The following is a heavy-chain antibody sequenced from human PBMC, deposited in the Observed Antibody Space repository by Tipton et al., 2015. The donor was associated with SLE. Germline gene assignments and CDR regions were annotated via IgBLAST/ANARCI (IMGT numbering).Heavy chain of an antibody. D-gene: IGHD3-10*01. Sequence: SLRLSCAASGFTFSDYYMSWIRQAPGKGLEWVSYISSSSSYTNYADSVKGRFTISRDNAKNSLYLQMNSLRAEDTAVYYCARGPYGSGSYAIFDYWGQGTLVTVSS. CDR3: ARGPYGSGSYAIFDY. V-gene: IGHV3-11*06. CDR1: GFTFSDYY. CDR2: ISSSSSYT. J-gene: IGHJ4*02.